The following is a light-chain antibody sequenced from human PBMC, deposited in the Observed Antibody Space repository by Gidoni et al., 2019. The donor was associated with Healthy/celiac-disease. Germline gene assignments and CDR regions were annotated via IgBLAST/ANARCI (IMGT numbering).Light chain of an antibody. Sequence: IVFTQSLVTLSLSPGERATLSCRASQSVSSSYLAWYQQNPGQAPRLLNHGASSRATGIPDRFSGRGAGTDFTLTISRLEPEDVAVYYCQQYGSSLMYTFGQGTKLEIK. CDR2: GAS. J-gene: IGKJ2*01. V-gene: IGKV3-20*01. CDR3: QQYGSSLMYT. CDR1: QSVSSSY.